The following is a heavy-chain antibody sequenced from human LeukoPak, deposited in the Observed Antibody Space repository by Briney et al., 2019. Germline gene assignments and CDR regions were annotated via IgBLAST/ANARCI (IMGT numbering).Heavy chain of an antibody. CDR3: ARDTRYYDNSGYYYFDY. CDR2: IYYSGNT. CDR1: GGSISTYY. D-gene: IGHD3-22*01. J-gene: IGHJ4*02. V-gene: IGHV4-59*12. Sequence: PSETLSLTCTVSGGSISTYYWTWIRQPPGKGLGWIGYIYYSGNTNYNPSLKSRVTISLDTSKNQFSLNLSSVTAADTAVYYCARDTRYYDNSGYYYFDYWGRGTLVTVSS.